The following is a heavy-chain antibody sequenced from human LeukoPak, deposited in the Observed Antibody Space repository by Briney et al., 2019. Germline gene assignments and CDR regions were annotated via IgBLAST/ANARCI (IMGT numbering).Heavy chain of an antibody. Sequence: VQPGGSLRLSCASSGVNFSTFGIHGVRQAPGKEREGVRFIGSDGNKKYYVDSVKGRFTVSRDNYKNMVYLQLNSLKSDDMATYYCARDGRPNCSSKNCYPLSSWGQGTKVTVSS. J-gene: IGHJ4*02. D-gene: IGHD2-21*01. V-gene: IGHV3-30*02. CDR3: ARDGRPNCSSKNCYPLSS. CDR2: IGSDGNKK. CDR1: GVNFSTFG.